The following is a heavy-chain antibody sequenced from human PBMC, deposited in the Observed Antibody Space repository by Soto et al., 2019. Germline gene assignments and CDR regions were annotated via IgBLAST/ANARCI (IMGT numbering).Heavy chain of an antibody. J-gene: IGHJ3*02. CDR3: ARDWNYDILTGGDAFDI. V-gene: IGHV3-30-3*01. CDR2: ISYDGSNK. D-gene: IGHD3-9*01. CDR1: GFTFSSYA. Sequence: GGSLRLSCAASGFTFSSYAMHWVRQAPGKGLEWVAVISYDGSNKYYADSVKGRFTISRDNSKNTLYLQMNSLRAEDTAVYYCARDWNYDILTGGDAFDIWGQGTMVTVSS.